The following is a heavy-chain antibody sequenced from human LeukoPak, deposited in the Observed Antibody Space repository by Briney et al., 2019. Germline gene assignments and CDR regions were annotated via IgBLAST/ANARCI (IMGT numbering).Heavy chain of an antibody. D-gene: IGHD6-25*01. Sequence: GGSLRLSCASCRFTVSSNHMNGVRQAPGKGLEGVLVNSGGSTYYACSVKGRFTNYRHNSKNTLYLQINRLREEGTAGYYLLRDQSPGGVHYWGQGTVLSVPS. CDR2: NSGGST. CDR3: LRDQSPGGVHY. V-gene: IGHV3-53*04. J-gene: IGHJ4*02. CDR1: RFTVSSNH.